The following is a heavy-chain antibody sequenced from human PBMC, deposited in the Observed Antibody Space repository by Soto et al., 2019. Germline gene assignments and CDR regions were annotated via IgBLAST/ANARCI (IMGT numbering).Heavy chain of an antibody. CDR1: GFTFSGYS. D-gene: IGHD6-19*01. J-gene: IGHJ4*01. Sequence: EVQLVESGGGLVQPGGSLRLSCAASGFTFSGYSMFWVRQAPGKGLEYVSAINTNGVNTFYAKSVKGRFTISRDNSKTTMYLQRGSLTAEDMAVYYCARGRVEDTSGWATYVHCWCHGTLVTVSS. CDR3: ARGRVEDTSGWATYVHC. V-gene: IGHV3-64*01. CDR2: INTNGVNT.